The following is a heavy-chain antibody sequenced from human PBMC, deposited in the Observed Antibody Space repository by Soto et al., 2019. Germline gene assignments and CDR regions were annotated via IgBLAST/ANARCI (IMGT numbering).Heavy chain of an antibody. Sequence: QVQLVESGGGVVQPGRSLRLSCAASGFTFSSYAMHWVRQAPGKGLEWVAVISYDGSNKYYADSVKGRFTISRDNSKNTLYLQMNSLRAEDTAVYHCARAEYYGMDVWGQGTTVTVSS. J-gene: IGHJ6*02. CDR2: ISYDGSNK. CDR1: GFTFSSYA. V-gene: IGHV3-30-3*01. CDR3: ARAEYYGMDV.